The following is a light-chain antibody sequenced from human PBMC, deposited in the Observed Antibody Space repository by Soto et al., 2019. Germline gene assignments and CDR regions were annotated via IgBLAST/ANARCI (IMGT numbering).Light chain of an antibody. J-gene: IGLJ3*02. CDR3: SSYAGSNTWA. Sequence: QSALTQPASVSGSPGQSITISCTGTSSDVGSYNLVSWYQQHPGKAPKLMIYDVNKWPSGVPDRFSGSKSGNTASLTISGLQAEDEADYYCSSYAGSNTWAFGGGTKLTVL. CDR1: SSDVGSYNL. CDR2: DVN. V-gene: IGLV2-14*02.